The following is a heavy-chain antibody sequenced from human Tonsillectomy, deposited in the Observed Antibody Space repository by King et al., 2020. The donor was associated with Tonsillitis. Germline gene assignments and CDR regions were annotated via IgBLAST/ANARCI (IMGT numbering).Heavy chain of an antibody. J-gene: IGHJ4*02. CDR3: ARYISGTFDY. V-gene: IGHV4-39*01. CDR1: GGSISIGDHY. D-gene: IGHD6-19*01. CDR2: MYSSGTI. Sequence: QLQESGPGVVKPSETLSLTCTVSGGSISIGDHYWAWIRQPPGKGLEWFGYMYSSGTIFYNPSLKSRITISGGTSENRFSLKLSSVTAADTAVYFCARYISGTFDYWGQGALVTVSS.